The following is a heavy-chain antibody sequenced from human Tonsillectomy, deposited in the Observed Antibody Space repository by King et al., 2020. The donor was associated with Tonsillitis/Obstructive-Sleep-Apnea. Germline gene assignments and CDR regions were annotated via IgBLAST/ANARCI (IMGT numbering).Heavy chain of an antibody. J-gene: IGHJ3*02. CDR1: GXSXTSYX. CDR2: XYPGDSDT. CDR3: ARXEQQLGAFDI. D-gene: IGHD6-13*01. Sequence: QLVQSGAEVKKPGASLKISCXGSGXSXTSYXIGWVRQMPGKGLEWMGIXYPGDSDTRYXPSFQGKVTXSADKSIXTAYLQGSSLKASDTAMYYCARXEQQLGAFDIWGQGXMVTVSS. V-gene: IGHV5-51*01.